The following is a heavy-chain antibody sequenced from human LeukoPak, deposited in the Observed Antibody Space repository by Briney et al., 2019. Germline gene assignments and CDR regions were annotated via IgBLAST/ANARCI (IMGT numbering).Heavy chain of an antibody. Sequence: ASVKVSCKASGGTFSSYGISWVRQAPGQGLEWMGGIIPIFGTANYAQKFQGRVTITADESTSTAYMELSSLRSEDTAVYYCAMDIVVVPAAIRGVDYYYYGMDVWGQGTTVTVSS. J-gene: IGHJ6*02. D-gene: IGHD2-2*02. V-gene: IGHV1-69*01. CDR1: GGTFSSYG. CDR2: IIPIFGTA. CDR3: AMDIVVVPAAIRGVDYYYYGMDV.